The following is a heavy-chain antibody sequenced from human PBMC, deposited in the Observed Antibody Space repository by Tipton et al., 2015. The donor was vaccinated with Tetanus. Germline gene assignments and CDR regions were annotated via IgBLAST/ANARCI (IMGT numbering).Heavy chain of an antibody. J-gene: IGHJ5*02. CDR3: ARDQGGGRVARLNWFDP. CDR1: GGSINSGGYF. CDR2: IYYSGTT. Sequence: TLSLTCTVSGGSINSGGYFWNWTRQYPGKGLEWIGYIYYSGTTHYNPSLKSRLAMSVDVSKNQFSLNLTSVTAADAAVYYCARDQGGGRVARLNWFDPWGPGTLVTVSS. D-gene: IGHD3-16*01. V-gene: IGHV4-31*03.